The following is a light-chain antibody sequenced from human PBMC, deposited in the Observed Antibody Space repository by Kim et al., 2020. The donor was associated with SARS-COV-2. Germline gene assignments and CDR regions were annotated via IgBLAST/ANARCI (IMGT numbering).Light chain of an antibody. Sequence: PGERATLSCKTSQSLGSIFLSWYQQKPDQLPMLLFSASSRGATGVPEMFSGSGSGTDFTLTISPVEPEDVAVYYFQQYGRAPRTFGGGTKVDIK. CDR3: QQYGRAPRT. CDR2: ASS. V-gene: IGKV3-20*01. CDR1: QSLGSIF. J-gene: IGKJ4*01.